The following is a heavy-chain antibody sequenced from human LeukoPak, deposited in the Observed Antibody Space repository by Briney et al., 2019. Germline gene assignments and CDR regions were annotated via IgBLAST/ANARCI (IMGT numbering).Heavy chain of an antibody. J-gene: IGHJ4*02. CDR2: IYYSGST. D-gene: IGHD3-3*01. Sequence: KASQTLSLTCTVSGGSISSGDYYWSWIRQPPGKGLEWIGYIYYSGSTNYNPSLKSRVTISVDKSKNQFSLKLSSVTAADTAVYYCAKGHRRFRGYFDYWGQGTLVTVSS. V-gene: IGHV4-30-4*01. CDR3: AKGHRRFRGYFDY. CDR1: GGSISSGDYY.